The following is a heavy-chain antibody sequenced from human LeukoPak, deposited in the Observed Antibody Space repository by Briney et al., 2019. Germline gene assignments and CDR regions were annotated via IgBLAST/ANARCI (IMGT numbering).Heavy chain of an antibody. CDR2: IRYDGSNK. D-gene: IGHD1-26*01. CDR3: ANLWSELFDY. V-gene: IGHV3-30*02. Sequence: GGSLRLSCAASGFTFSSYGMHWVRQAPGKGLEWVAFIRYDGSNKYYADSVKGRFTISRDNSKNTLYLQMNSLRAEDTAVYYCANLWSELFDYWGQGTLVTVSS. CDR1: GFTFSSYG. J-gene: IGHJ4*02.